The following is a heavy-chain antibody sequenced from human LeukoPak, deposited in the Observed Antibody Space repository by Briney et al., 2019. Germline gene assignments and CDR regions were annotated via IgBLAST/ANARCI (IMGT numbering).Heavy chain of an antibody. CDR2: IYSGGST. J-gene: IGHJ4*01. Sequence: PGGSLRLSCAVSGFRVTNDYMNWVRQAPGKGLEWASIIYSGGSTYYADSVKGRFTISRDSSNNTLFLQMTNLRADDSGLYYCATDVRSSPLGFWGHGTLVTVSS. CDR1: GFRVTNDY. V-gene: IGHV3-66*01. D-gene: IGHD6-13*01. CDR3: ATDVRSSPLGF.